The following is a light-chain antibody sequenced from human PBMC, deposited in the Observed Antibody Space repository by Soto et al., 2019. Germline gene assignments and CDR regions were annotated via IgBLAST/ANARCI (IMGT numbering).Light chain of an antibody. Sequence: QSALTQPPSASGSPGQSVTISCTGTSRDVGGYNWVSWHQHHPGKVPKLLIYGVDKRPSGVPDRFSGSKSGNTASLTVSGLQAEDEADYYCTSYATGDTFPFGGGTKLTVL. V-gene: IGLV2-8*01. J-gene: IGLJ2*01. CDR2: GVD. CDR1: SRDVGGYNW. CDR3: TSYATGDTFP.